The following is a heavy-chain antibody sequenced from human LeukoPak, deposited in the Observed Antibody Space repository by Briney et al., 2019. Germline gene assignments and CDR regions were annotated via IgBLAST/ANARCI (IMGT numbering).Heavy chain of an antibody. V-gene: IGHV3-30*02. CDR2: IRYDGSNK. D-gene: IGHD1-26*01. CDR1: GFTFSSYG. CDR3: ARVGGGSYFGWFDP. J-gene: IGHJ5*02. Sequence: SGGSLRLSCAASGFTFSSYGMHWVRQAPGKGLEWVAFIRYDGSNKYYADSVKGRFTISRDNSKNTLYLQMSSLRSEDTAVYYCARVGGGSYFGWFDPWGQGTLVTVSS.